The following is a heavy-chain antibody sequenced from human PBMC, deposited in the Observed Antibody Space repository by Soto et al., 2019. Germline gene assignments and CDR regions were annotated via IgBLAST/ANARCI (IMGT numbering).Heavy chain of an antibody. CDR2: INPNSGGT. CDR3: ARERRYYDSSGYSGIDY. J-gene: IGHJ4*02. V-gene: IGHV1-2*02. Sequence: ASVKVSCKASGYTFTGYYMHWVRQAPGQGLEWMGWINPNSGGTNYAQKFQGRVTMTRDTSISTAYMELSRLRSDDTAVYYCARERRYYDSSGYSGIDYWGQGTLVTVSS. D-gene: IGHD3-22*01. CDR1: GYTFTGYY.